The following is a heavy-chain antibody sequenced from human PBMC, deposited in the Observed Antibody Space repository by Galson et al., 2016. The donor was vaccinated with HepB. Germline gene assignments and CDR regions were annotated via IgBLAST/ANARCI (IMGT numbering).Heavy chain of an antibody. CDR3: ATSYGDYLALDY. D-gene: IGHD4-17*01. CDR1: GGPFTTYA. CDR2: ITPVFGST. V-gene: IGHV1-69*13. Sequence: SVKASCKASGGPFTTYAFSWVRQAPGQGLEWMGGITPVFGSTNYAQKFQDRVSFSADESQSTTYMELISLRSEDTAVYYCATSYGDYLALDYWGQGTLLTVS. J-gene: IGHJ4*02.